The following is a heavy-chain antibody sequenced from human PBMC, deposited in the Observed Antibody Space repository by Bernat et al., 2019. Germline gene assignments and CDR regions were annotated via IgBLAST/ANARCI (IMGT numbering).Heavy chain of an antibody. CDR1: GFTFSSYS. D-gene: IGHD3-10*01. CDR3: ERDKGESRSGELEWERTFYYYYGMDV. V-gene: IGHV3-21*01. Sequence: EVQLVESGGGLVKPGGSLRLSCAASGFTFSSYSMNWVRQAPGKGLVWVSSISSSSSYIYYADSVKGRFTISRANAKTTLYLQMNSLRAEDTAVYYCERDKGESRSGELEWERTFYYYYGMDVWGQGTTVTVSS. J-gene: IGHJ6*02. CDR2: ISSSSSYI.